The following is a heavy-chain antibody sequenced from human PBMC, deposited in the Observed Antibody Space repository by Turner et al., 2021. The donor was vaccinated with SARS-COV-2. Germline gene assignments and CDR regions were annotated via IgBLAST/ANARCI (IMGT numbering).Heavy chain of an antibody. J-gene: IGHJ4*02. CDR1: GYTIIELS. Sequence: QVQLVQSGAEVKKPGASVKVSCKVSGYTIIELSMHWVRQAPGKGLEWMGGFDPEDAETIYAQKFQGRVTMTEDTSTDTAYMELSSLRSEDTAVYYCASSFSVRGVKGDFDYWGQGTLVTVSS. D-gene: IGHD3-10*01. CDR3: ASSFSVRGVKGDFDY. V-gene: IGHV1-24*01. CDR2: FDPEDAET.